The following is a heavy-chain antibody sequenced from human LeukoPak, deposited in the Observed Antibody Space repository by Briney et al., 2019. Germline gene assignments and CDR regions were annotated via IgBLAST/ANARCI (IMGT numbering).Heavy chain of an antibody. D-gene: IGHD3/OR15-3a*01. CDR3: ARQTGSGLFILP. CDR2: INHSGST. CDR1: GGSFSGYY. V-gene: IGHV4-34*01. Sequence: SETLSLTCAVYGGSFSGYYWSWIRQPPGKGRDWIGEINHSGSTNYNPSLKSQVSISIDTSKNQFSLRLTSVTAADTAVYYCARQTGSGLFILPGGQGTLVTVSS. J-gene: IGHJ4*02.